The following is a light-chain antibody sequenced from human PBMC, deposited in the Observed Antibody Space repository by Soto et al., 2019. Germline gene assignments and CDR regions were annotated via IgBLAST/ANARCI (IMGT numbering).Light chain of an antibody. CDR1: SSNIGAGYD. CDR3: QSYDSSPSAYVV. J-gene: IGLJ2*01. Sequence: QSVLTQPPSVSGAPGQRVTISCTGSSSNIGAGYDVHWYQQLPGTAPKLLIYGNSNRPSGVPDRFSGSKSGTSASLAITGFQAEDEADYYCQSYDSSPSAYVVYGGGTQLTVL. CDR2: GNS. V-gene: IGLV1-40*01.